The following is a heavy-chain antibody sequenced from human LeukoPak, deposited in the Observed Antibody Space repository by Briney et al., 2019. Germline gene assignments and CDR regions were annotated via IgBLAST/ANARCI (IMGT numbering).Heavy chain of an antibody. Sequence: WASVKVSCKASGYTFTSYGISWVRQAPGQGLEWMGWISAYNGNTNYAQKLQGRVTMTTDTSTSTAYMEPRSLRSDDTAVYYCARDQVAKASYGDYGLEGYWGQGTLVTVSS. V-gene: IGHV1-18*01. D-gene: IGHD4-17*01. CDR3: ARDQVAKASYGDYGLEGY. J-gene: IGHJ4*02. CDR1: GYTFTSYG. CDR2: ISAYNGNT.